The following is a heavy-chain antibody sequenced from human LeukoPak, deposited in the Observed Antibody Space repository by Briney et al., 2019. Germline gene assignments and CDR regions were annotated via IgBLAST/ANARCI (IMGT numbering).Heavy chain of an antibody. Sequence: PGGSLRLSCAASGFTFSSYSMSWVRQAPGKGLEWVSSISSSSSYIYYADSVKGRFTISRDNAKNSLYLQMNSLRAEDTAVYYCATRSELLPPYYYYGMDVWGQGTTVTVSS. V-gene: IGHV3-21*01. D-gene: IGHD2-15*01. CDR3: ATRSELLPPYYYYGMDV. CDR1: GFTFSSYS. J-gene: IGHJ6*02. CDR2: ISSSSSYI.